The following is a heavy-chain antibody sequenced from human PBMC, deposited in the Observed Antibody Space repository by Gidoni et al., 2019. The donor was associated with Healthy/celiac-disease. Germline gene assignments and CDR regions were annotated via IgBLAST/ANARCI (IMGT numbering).Heavy chain of an antibody. D-gene: IGHD6-13*01. CDR2: INHSGST. CDR3: ARYSSSWDYFDY. J-gene: IGHJ4*02. Sequence: QVQLQQWGAGLLKPSETLSLTCAVYGGSFSGYYWSWIRQPPGKGLEWIGEINHSGSTNYNPSLKSRVTISVYTSKNQFSLKLSSVTAADTAVYYCARYSSSWDYFDYWGQGTLVTVSS. CDR1: GGSFSGYY. V-gene: IGHV4-34*01.